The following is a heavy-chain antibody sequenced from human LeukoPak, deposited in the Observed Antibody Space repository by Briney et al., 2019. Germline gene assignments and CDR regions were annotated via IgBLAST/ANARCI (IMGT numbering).Heavy chain of an antibody. V-gene: IGHV3-48*01. CDR2: ISSSSSNT. CDR3: ARRGEETPPYYSDY. CDR1: GFTFSSYG. Sequence: PGGSLRLSCAASGFTFSSYGMSWVRQAPGKGLEWVAYISSSSSNTYYADSVKGRFTISRDNAKNSLYLQMSSLRAEDTAVYYCARRGEETPPYYSDYWGQGTLVTVSS. J-gene: IGHJ4*02.